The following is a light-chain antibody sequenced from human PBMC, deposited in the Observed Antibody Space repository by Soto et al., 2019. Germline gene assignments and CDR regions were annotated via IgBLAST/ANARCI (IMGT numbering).Light chain of an antibody. Sequence: DIQVTQSPSTLSASVGERVTITCRASQSISSWLAWYQQKPGKAPKLLIYATSSLQSGVPSRFSGSGSGTDFALTISSLQPEDFATYYCQQSYSTPRTFGQGTKVDIK. CDR2: ATS. CDR1: QSISSW. CDR3: QQSYSTPRT. V-gene: IGKV1-39*01. J-gene: IGKJ2*01.